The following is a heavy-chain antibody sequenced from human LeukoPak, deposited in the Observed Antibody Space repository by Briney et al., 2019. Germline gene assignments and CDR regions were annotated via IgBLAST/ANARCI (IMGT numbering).Heavy chain of an antibody. J-gene: IGHJ5*02. V-gene: IGHV3-23*01. CDR1: GVTLSTYA. CDR2: ISSSGSGDNT. Sequence: GGSLRLSCAASGVTLSTYAMSWARQAPGKGLEWVSGISSSGSGDNTYYADSVKGRFTISRDNSKNTLYLQMNSLRAEDTAVYYCARDGSSWVAGSDHWGQGTLVTVSS. D-gene: IGHD6-19*01. CDR3: ARDGSSWVAGSDH.